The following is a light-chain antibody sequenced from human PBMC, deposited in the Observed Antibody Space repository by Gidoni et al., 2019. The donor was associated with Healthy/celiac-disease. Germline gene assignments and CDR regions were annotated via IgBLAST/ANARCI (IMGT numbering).Light chain of an antibody. CDR2: LGS. Sequence: DIVMTQSPLTLPVTPGEPASISCRSSQSLLHSNGYDCLDWYLQKPGQSPQLLIYLGSSRASGVPDRFSGSGSGTDFALKISRVEAEDVGVYYFMQALQTPYTFGQGTKLEIK. J-gene: IGKJ2*01. V-gene: IGKV2-28*01. CDR3: MQALQTPYT. CDR1: QSLLHSNGYDC.